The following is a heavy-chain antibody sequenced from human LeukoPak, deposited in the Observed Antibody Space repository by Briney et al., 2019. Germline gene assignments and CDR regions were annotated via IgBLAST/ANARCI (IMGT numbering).Heavy chain of an antibody. CDR1: GDSFSSYY. CDR2: IYYSGST. CDR3: AGDGGNGVFDY. Sequence: PSETLSLTCTVYGDSFSSYYWSWIRQPPGKGLEWIGYIYYSGSTNYNPSLKSRVTISVDTSKNQVSLKLSSVTAADSAVYYCAGDGGNGVFDYWGQGTLVTVSS. V-gene: IGHV4-59*01. J-gene: IGHJ4*02. D-gene: IGHD4-23*01.